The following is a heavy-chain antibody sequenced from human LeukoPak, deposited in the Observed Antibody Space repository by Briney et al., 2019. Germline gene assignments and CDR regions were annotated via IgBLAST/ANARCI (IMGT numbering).Heavy chain of an antibody. CDR1: GGSPGSYY. Sequence: SEGVSLTCNVSGGSPGSYYGNWIRRPPGKGLEWIGYSYTSGSTNYTPSLKSRVSISIHTSKTQFSLRRSSVTATDTAVYYCARSYYYDTSGFDYWGQGTLVTVSS. J-gene: IGHJ4*02. CDR2: SYTSGST. D-gene: IGHD3-22*01. V-gene: IGHV4-4*09. CDR3: ARSYYYDTSGFDY.